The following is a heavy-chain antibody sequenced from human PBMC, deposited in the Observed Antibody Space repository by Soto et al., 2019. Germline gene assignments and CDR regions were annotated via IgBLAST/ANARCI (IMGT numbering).Heavy chain of an antibody. Sequence: ASVKVSCKASGFTFSNYGLNWVRQAPGQGLEGMGWVSANNGHTNYAQNLQGRVSMTTDTSTSTAYMELRGLTFDDTAVYYCARDIESVTAKHFFYYYAMDVWGQGTTVTVSS. CDR3: ARDIESVTAKHFFYYYAMDV. J-gene: IGHJ6*02. D-gene: IGHD2-8*01. V-gene: IGHV1-18*01. CDR1: GFTFSNYG. CDR2: VSANNGHT.